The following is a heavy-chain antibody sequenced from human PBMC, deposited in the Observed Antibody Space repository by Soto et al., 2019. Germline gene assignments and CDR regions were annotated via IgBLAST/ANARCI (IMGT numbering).Heavy chain of an antibody. J-gene: IGHJ3*02. CDR1: GFTFSGHW. CDR2: INTDGGSS. Sequence: EVQLVESGGDLVQPGGSLRLSCAASGFTFSGHWMHWVRQVPGKGLEWVSRINTDGGSSAYADSVKGRFTISRDNARNTLYLHMNGLRGEDTAVYYCAREAGYCSRTSCYRRAFDTWGQGTTVTVSS. V-gene: IGHV3-74*03. D-gene: IGHD2-2*01. CDR3: AREAGYCSRTSCYRRAFDT.